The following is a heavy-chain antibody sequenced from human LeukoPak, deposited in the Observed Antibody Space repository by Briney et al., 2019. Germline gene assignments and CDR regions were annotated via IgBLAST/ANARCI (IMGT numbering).Heavy chain of an antibody. CDR2: ITSRGEST. J-gene: IGHJ3*02. Sequence: GGSLRLSCAASGFTFSIYAMSWVRQAPGKGLQWVSSITSRGESTYYADSVKGRFTISRDNSKNTLYLQMNSLGAEDTAIYYCAKTPGGSSWPDAFDIWGQGTMVTVSS. CDR1: GFTFSIYA. V-gene: IGHV3-23*01. D-gene: IGHD6-13*01. CDR3: AKTPGGSSWPDAFDI.